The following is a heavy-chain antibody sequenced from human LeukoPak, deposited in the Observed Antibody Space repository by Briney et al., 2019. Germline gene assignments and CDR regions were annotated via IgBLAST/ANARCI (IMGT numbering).Heavy chain of an antibody. CDR2: INPNSGGT. D-gene: IGHD6-19*01. Sequence: ASVEVSCKASGYTFTGYYMHWVRQAPGQGLEWMGRINPNSGGTNYAQKFQGRVTMTRDTSISTAYMELSRLRSDDTAVYYCARVRYSSGQTYFDYWGQGTLVTVSS. CDR1: GYTFTGYY. J-gene: IGHJ4*02. CDR3: ARVRYSSGQTYFDY. V-gene: IGHV1-2*06.